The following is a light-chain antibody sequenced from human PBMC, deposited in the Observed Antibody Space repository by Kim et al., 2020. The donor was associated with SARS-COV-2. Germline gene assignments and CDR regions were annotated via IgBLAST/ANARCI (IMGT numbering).Light chain of an antibody. CDR1: KSLVGSDDGNTY. CDR2: SLS. J-gene: IGKJ1*01. V-gene: IGKV2-40*01. CDR3: TQRIEFPFWT. Sequence: SPTCRSRKSLVGSDDGNTYLNWSLTKPRQAPQLLIHSLSYRASGVPDRFSCIGSGTDFTLKISRVEAEDVGVYYCTQRIEFPFWTFGQGTKVDIK.